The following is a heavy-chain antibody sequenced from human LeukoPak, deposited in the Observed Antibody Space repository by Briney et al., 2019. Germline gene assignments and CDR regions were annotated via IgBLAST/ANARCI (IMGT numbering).Heavy chain of an antibody. J-gene: IGHJ4*02. V-gene: IGHV3-74*01. D-gene: IGHD3-10*01. CDR1: EFTLSSFW. CDR2: VNPEETTT. Sequence: GGSLRLSCADSEFTLSSFWIHWVRQAPGKGLEWVSRVNPEETTTTYADSVKGRFTISRDNAKNTLYLQMNSLRAEDTAVYYCAKDPHYQSSGSYPYWGQGTLVTVSS. CDR3: AKDPHYQSSGSYPY.